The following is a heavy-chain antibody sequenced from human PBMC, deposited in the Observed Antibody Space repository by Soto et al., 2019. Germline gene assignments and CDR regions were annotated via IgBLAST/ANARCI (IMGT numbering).Heavy chain of an antibody. V-gene: IGHV3-23*01. CDR3: AKETDTEYYDIDY. D-gene: IGHD3-9*01. J-gene: IGHJ4*02. CDR1: GFAFDRFA. Sequence: EVKLLESGGGLVQPGGSLRLSCTASGFAFDRFAMNWVRQAPGKGLQWVSSISYSGGSRYYADSVKGRFTVSRDNSKKTLFLQINNLRAEDTAVYYCAKETDTEYYDIDYWGQGTLVTVAS. CDR2: ISYSGGSR.